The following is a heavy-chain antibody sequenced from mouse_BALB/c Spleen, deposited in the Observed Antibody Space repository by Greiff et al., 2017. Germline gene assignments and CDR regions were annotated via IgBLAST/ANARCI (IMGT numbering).Heavy chain of an antibody. D-gene: IGHD1-1*01. J-gene: IGHJ2*01. Sequence: VKLVESGPGLVQPSQSLSITCTVSGFSLTSYGVHWVRQSPGKGLEWLGVIWSGGSTDYNAAFISRLSISKDNSKSQVFFKMNSLQANDTAIYYCARNYYGSSYYYFDDWGQGTTLTVSS. CDR3: ARNYYGSSYYYFDD. V-gene: IGHV2-2*02. CDR2: IWSGGST. CDR1: GFSLTSYG.